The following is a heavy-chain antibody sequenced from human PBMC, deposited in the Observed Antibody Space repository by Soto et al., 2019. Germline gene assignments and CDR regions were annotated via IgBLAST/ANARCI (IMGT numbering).Heavy chain of an antibody. V-gene: IGHV4-61*01. CDR2: IHYSGSA. J-gene: IGHJ4*02. Sequence: QVQLQESGPGLVKPSETLSLTCTVPGGSVNIGTYYWNWIRQPPGKGLEWIGFIHYSGSANYNPSRKSRVTMSLDTSKNQFSLKLTSVNAADTAVYYCTRGGEAYQNGHWGQGTLVTVSS. D-gene: IGHD2-2*01. CDR3: TRGGEAYQNGH. CDR1: GGSVNIGTYY.